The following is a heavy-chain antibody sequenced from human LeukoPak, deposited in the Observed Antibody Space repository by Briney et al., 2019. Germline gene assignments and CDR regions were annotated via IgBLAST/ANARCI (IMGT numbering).Heavy chain of an antibody. CDR3: ASGGPATAIGTFDY. CDR1: GFTFSTYT. CDR2: FRSNGGST. D-gene: IGHD2-21*02. V-gene: IGHV3-64*01. J-gene: IGHJ4*02. Sequence: GGSLRLSCAASGFTFSTYTMHWVRQAPGKGLEYVSTFRSNGGSTYYANSVKGRFTISRDNSKNTLYLQMGSLRAEDMAVYYCASGGPATAIGTFDYWGQGTLVTVSS.